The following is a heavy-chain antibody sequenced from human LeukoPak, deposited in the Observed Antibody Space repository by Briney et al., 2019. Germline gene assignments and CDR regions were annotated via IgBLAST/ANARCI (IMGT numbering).Heavy chain of an antibody. J-gene: IGHJ4*02. CDR3: AKDRIVGVISGIDY. Sequence: GGSLRLSCATSAFTFSSYAMYWVRQAPGKGLERVAGISNDGSNEYYADPWTGRFTISRDNPQNTLYLLMNSLRAEDTAMYYCAKDRIVGVISGIDYWGQGTLVTVSS. D-gene: IGHD3-10*01. V-gene: IGHV3-30*18. CDR2: ISNDGSNE. CDR1: AFTFSSYA.